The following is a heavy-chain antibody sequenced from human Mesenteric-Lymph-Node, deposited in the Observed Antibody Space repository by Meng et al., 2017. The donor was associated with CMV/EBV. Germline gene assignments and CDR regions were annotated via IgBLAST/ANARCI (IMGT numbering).Heavy chain of an antibody. CDR3: GRVEKFWSGETRHYGLDV. CDR2: IKQDGSER. V-gene: IGHV3-7*01. J-gene: IGHJ6*02. CDR1: GFTFSNYW. D-gene: IGHD3-3*01. Sequence: GGSLRLSCVASGFTFSNYWMSWVRQAPGKGLEWVANIKQDGSERYYMDSVKGRFSISRDNAKNSLYLQMSILRAEDTAAYYCGRVEKFWSGETRHYGLDVWGQGTTVTVSS.